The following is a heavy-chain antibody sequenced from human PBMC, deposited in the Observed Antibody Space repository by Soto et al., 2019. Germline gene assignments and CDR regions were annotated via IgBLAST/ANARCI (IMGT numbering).Heavy chain of an antibody. Sequence: SETLSLTCAVYGGSFSGYYWSWIRQPPGKGLEWIGEINHSGSTNYNPSLKSRVTISVDTSKNQFSLKLSSVTAADTAVYYCARGLGPRGAYFDYWGQGTLVTVSS. J-gene: IGHJ4*02. CDR2: INHSGST. V-gene: IGHV4-34*01. CDR1: GGSFSGYY. CDR3: ARGLGPRGAYFDY.